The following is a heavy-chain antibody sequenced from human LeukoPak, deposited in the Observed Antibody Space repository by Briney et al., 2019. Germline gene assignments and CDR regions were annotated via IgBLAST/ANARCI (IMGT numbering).Heavy chain of an antibody. Sequence: SVKVSCKASGGTFSSYAISWVRQAPGQGLEWMGGIIPIFGTANYAQKFQGRVTITADESTSTAYMEVSSLRSEDTAVYYCASSYNWNPYYYYGMDVWGQGTTVTVSS. J-gene: IGHJ6*02. CDR3: ASSYNWNPYYYYGMDV. CDR1: GGTFSSYA. CDR2: IIPIFGTA. D-gene: IGHD1-20*01. V-gene: IGHV1-69*13.